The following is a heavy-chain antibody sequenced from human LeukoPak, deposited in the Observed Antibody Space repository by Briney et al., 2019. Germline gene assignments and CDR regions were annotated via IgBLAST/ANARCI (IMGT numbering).Heavy chain of an antibody. Sequence: SETLSLTCAVSGYSISSGYYGGWIRQPPGKGLEWIGIIYDSGSTYYNPSLKGRVTISVATSKHQFSLKLSSVTAADTAVYYCASSPSRDNWFDPWGQGTLVTVSS. CDR3: ASSPSRDNWFDP. CDR2: IYDSGST. D-gene: IGHD2-2*01. V-gene: IGHV4-38-2*01. J-gene: IGHJ5*02. CDR1: GYSISSGYY.